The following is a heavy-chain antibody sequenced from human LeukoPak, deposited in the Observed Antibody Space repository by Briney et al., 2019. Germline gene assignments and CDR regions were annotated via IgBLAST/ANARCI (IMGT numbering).Heavy chain of an antibody. CDR2: TSYDGVFK. CDR1: GFTFSRFA. CDR3: ARAEFHYYYMDV. Sequence: GGSLRLSCAASGFTFSRFAMHWVRQAPGKGLEWVAVTSYDGVFKYYADSVKGRFTISGDHSKNTLYLQMNSLRVEDTAVYYCARAEFHYYYMDVWGKGTTVTVSS. D-gene: IGHD3-10*01. V-gene: IGHV3-30-3*01. J-gene: IGHJ6*03.